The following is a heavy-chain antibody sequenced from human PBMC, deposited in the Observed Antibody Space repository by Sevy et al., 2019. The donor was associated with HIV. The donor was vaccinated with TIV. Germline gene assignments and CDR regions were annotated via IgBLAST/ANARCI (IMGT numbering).Heavy chain of an antibody. V-gene: IGHV3-21*01. D-gene: IGHD6-13*01. CDR3: AREGYSSSWYGYYFDY. CDR1: GFTFSSYS. CDR2: ISSSSSYI. Sequence: GGSLRLSCAASGFTFSSYSMNWVRRAPGKGLEWVSSISSSSSYIYYADSVKGRFTISRDNAKNSLYLQMNSLGAEDTAVYYCAREGYSSSWYGYYFDYWGQGTLVTVSS. J-gene: IGHJ4*02.